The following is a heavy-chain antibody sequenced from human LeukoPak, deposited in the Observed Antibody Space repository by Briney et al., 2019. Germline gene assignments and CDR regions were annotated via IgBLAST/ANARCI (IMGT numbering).Heavy chain of an antibody. CDR3: AREMGMDV. CDR1: GGSISSGGYS. V-gene: IGHV4-30-2*01. Sequence: SETLSLTCAVSGGSISSGGYSWSWIRQPPGKGLEWIGYIYHSGSTYYNPSLKSRVTISVDRSKNQFSLKLSSVTAADTAVYYCAREMGMDVWGQGTTVTVSS. CDR2: IYHSGST. J-gene: IGHJ6*02.